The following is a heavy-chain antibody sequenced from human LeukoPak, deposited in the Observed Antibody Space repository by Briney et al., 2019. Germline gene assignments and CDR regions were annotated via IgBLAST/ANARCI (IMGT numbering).Heavy chain of an antibody. D-gene: IGHD4-17*01. CDR2: INWNGGST. CDR3: ARDPYGDYLDY. Sequence: GGFLRLSCAASGFTFDDYGMSWVRQAPGKGLEWVSGINWNGGSTGYADSVKGRFTISRDNAKNSLYLQMNSLRAEDTAVYYCARDPYGDYLDYWGQGTLVTVSS. V-gene: IGHV3-20*04. CDR1: GFTFDDYG. J-gene: IGHJ4*02.